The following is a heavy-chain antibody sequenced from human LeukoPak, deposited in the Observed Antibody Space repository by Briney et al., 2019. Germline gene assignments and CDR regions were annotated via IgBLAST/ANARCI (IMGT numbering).Heavy chain of an antibody. V-gene: IGHV3-30-3*01. Sequence: GRSLRLSCAASGFVFSTYAMHWVRQAPGKGLEWVAVILYDGTNQYYADSVKGRFTISRDNSRNTLYLQMNSLKVEDTAVYYCARDFRDYRDYVAYLDSWGRGTLVTVSS. CDR1: GFVFSTYA. CDR2: ILYDGTNQ. CDR3: ARDFRDYRDYVAYLDS. D-gene: IGHD4-17*01. J-gene: IGHJ4*02.